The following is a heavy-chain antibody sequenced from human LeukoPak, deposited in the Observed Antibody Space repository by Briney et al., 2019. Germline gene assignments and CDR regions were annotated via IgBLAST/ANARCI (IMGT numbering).Heavy chain of an antibody. Sequence: GGSLRLSCAASGFTFSSYAMSWVRQAPGKGLEWVSAISGSGGSTYYADSVKGRFTISRVNSKNTLYLQMNSLRAEDTVVYYCAKDLGAAADAFDIWGQGTMVTVSS. J-gene: IGHJ3*02. V-gene: IGHV3-23*01. CDR1: GFTFSSYA. CDR3: AKDLGAAADAFDI. D-gene: IGHD6-13*01. CDR2: ISGSGGST.